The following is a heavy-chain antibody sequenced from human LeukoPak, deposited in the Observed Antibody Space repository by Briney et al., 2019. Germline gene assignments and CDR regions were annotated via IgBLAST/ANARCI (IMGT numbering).Heavy chain of an antibody. CDR2: IIPIFGTA. D-gene: IGHD5-24*01. J-gene: IGHJ4*02. V-gene: IGHV1-69*05. CDR3: ARGEMATTWGFDY. Sequence: RASVKVSCKASGGTFSSYAISWVRQAPGQGLEWMGRIIPIFGTANYAQKFQGRVTITTDESTSTAYMELSSLRSEDTAVYYRARGEMATTWGFDYWGQGTLVTVSS. CDR1: GGTFSSYA.